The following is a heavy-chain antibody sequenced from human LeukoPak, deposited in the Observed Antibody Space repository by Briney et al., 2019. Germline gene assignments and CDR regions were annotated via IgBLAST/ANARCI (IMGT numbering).Heavy chain of an antibody. CDR1: GFTVSSNY. J-gene: IGHJ3*02. CDR3: ARAAYCGGDCYPGGPDASDI. Sequence: GGSLRLSCTASGFTVSSNYMSWVRQAPGKGLEWVSVIYSGGSTYYADSVKGRFTISRDNSKNTLYLQMNSLRAEDTAVYYCARAAYCGGDCYPGGPDASDIWGQGTMVTVSS. D-gene: IGHD2-21*02. V-gene: IGHV3-53*01. CDR2: IYSGGST.